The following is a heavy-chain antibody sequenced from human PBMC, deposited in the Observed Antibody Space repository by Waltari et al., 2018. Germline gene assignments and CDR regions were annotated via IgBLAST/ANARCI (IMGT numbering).Heavy chain of an antibody. CDR2: MSGSAGNP. Sequence: EVQVLESGGGLVQPGGSLRLSCAASGFSFSSYAVSWVREAAGKGLEGVKAMSGSAGNPYYSDSVKGRFTLSRDNSNNTVYLQMNSLRADDTAVYYCAKGGLSSSWPKNWFDPWGQGTLVTVSS. V-gene: IGHV3-23*01. CDR3: AKGGLSSSWPKNWFDP. J-gene: IGHJ5*02. CDR1: GFSFSSYA. D-gene: IGHD6-19*01.